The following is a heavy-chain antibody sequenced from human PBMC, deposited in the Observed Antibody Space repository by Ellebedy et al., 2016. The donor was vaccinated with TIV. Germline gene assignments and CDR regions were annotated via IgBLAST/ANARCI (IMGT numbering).Heavy chain of an antibody. CDR1: GGAISRSNW. Sequence: MPSETLSLTCAVSGGAISRSNWWLWVRQPQGKVLEWIGEIYHSGSTNYNPSLKSRVNISVDKSKNQFSLKLSYVTAADTAVYYSAKDHPTGYSGYDYYYYYGMDVWGQGTTVTVSS. CDR2: IYHSGST. J-gene: IGHJ6*02. CDR3: AKDHPTGYSGYDYYYYYGMDV. D-gene: IGHD5-12*01. V-gene: IGHV4-4*02.